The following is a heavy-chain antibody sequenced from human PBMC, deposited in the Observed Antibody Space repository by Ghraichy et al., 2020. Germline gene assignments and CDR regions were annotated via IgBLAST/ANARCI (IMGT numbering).Heavy chain of an antibody. CDR1: GYTFTSYD. J-gene: IGHJ5*02. CDR3: ARAAYSSGWYRLVWFDP. CDR2: MNPNSGNT. D-gene: IGHD6-19*01. Sequence: ASVKVSCKASGYTFTSYDINWVRQATGQGLEWMGWMNPNSGNTGYAQKFQGRVTMTRNTSISTAYMELSSLRSEDTAVYYCARAAYSSGWYRLVWFDPWGQVILFRVSS. V-gene: IGHV1-8*01.